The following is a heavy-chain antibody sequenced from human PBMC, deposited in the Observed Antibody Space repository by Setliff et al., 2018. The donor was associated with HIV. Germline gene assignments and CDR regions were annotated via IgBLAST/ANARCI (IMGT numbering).Heavy chain of an antibody. CDR1: GFTFDDHA. CDR3: AKERHSSSWSRGGMDV. D-gene: IGHD6-13*01. V-gene: IGHV3-9*01. J-gene: IGHJ6*02. CDR2: ISWNSGSI. Sequence: SLRLSCAASGFTFDDHAMHWVRQTPGKGLEWVSGISWNSGSIGYADSVKGRFTISRDNAKNSLYLQMNSLRAEDTALYYCAKERHSSSWSRGGMDVWGQGTTVTVSS.